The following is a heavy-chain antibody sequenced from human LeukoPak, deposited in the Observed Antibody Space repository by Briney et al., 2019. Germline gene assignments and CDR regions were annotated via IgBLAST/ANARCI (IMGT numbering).Heavy chain of an antibody. CDR2: INPSGGST. CDR3: ARDSIGYSSGYRGNWFDP. V-gene: IGHV1-46*01. J-gene: IGHJ5*02. CDR1: GYTFTSYY. Sequence: GASVKVSRKASGYTFTSYYMHWVRQAPGQGLEWMGIINPSGGSTSYAQKFQGRVTMTRDTSTSTVYMELSSLRSEDTAVYYCARDSIGYSSGYRGNWFDPWGQGTLVTVSS. D-gene: IGHD6-19*01.